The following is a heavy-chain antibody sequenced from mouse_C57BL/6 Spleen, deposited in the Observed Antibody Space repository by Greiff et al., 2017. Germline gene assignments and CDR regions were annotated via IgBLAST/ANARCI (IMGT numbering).Heavy chain of an antibody. CDR1: GFHIKDDY. CDR2: IDPENGDT. D-gene: IGHD1-1*01. J-gene: IGHJ2*01. V-gene: IGHV14-4*01. CDR3: TTPISTVKSLNY. Sequence: EVQLQQSGAELVRPGASVKLSCTASGFHIKDDYMHWVKQSPEQGLEWLGWIDPENGDTEYASKFQGKATITADPSSNTAYLQLSSLTSEDTAVYYCTTPISTVKSLNYWGQGTTLTVSS.